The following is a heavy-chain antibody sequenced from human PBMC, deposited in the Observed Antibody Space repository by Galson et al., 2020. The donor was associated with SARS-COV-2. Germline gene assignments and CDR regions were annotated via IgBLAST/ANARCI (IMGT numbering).Heavy chain of an antibody. Sequence: SQTLSLTCAVYGGSFSGYYWTWIRQPPGKGLEWIGEINHSGSSHYNPSLKSRVTMSVDTSKNQFSLKLSSVTAADTGVYYYAKRNELVWFGQLLLSNYNYGRDVWGQGTTGTVSS. V-gene: IGHV4-34*01. CDR3: AKRNELVWFGQLLLSNYNYGRDV. D-gene: IGHD3-10*01. CDR1: GGSFSGYY. J-gene: IGHJ6*02. CDR2: INHSGSS.